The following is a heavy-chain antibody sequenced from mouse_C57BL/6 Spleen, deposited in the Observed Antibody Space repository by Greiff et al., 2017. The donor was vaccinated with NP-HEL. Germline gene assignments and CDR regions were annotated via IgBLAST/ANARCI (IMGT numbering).Heavy chain of an antibody. J-gene: IGHJ3*01. CDR2: ISSGGDYI. D-gene: IGHD1-1*01. V-gene: IGHV5-9-1*02. CDR1: GFTFSSYA. CDR3: TRSYGSSPFAY. Sequence: DVMLVESGEGLVKPGGSLKLSCAASGFTFSSYAMSWVRQTPEKRLEWVAYISSGGDYIYYADTVKGRFTISRDNARNTLYLQMSSLKSEDTAMYYCTRSYGSSPFAYWGQGTLVTVSA.